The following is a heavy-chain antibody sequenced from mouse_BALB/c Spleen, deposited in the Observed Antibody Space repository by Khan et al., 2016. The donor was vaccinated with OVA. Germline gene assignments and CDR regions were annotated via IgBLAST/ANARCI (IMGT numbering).Heavy chain of an antibody. CDR2: IYFSGSI. CDR1: GYSITSGYA. J-gene: IGHJ4*01. Sequence: QLKQSGPDLVKPSQSLSLTCTVTGYSITSGYAWHWIRQFPGNKLEWMAYIYFSGSINYNPSLKSRISVTRDTSKNQFFLQLNSVTSEDTATYYCTRDGNYMDYWGQGTSVTVSS. D-gene: IGHD2-1*01. V-gene: IGHV3-1*02. CDR3: TRDGNYMDY.